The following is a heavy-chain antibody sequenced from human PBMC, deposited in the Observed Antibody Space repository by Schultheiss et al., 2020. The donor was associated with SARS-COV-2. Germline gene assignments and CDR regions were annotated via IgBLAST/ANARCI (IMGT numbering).Heavy chain of an antibody. V-gene: IGHV4-4*02. CDR2: VHHSGST. D-gene: IGHD2-2*01. CDR1: GFTFSNAW. CDR3: ARGRACSSTSCLIDY. J-gene: IGHJ4*02. Sequence: GSLRLSCAASGFTFSNAWMNWVRQPPGKGPEWIGSVHHSGSTYYNPSLKSRVTISVDRSKNQFSLKLSSVTAADTAVYYCARGRACSSTSCLIDYWGQGTLVTVSS.